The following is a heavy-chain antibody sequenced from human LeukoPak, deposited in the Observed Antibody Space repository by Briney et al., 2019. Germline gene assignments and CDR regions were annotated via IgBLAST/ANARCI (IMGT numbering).Heavy chain of an antibody. J-gene: IGHJ3*02. CDR1: GFTFSTYA. CDR3: ARGSTGTPYYYDSSGFGNDAFDI. Sequence: GRSLRLSCAASGFTFSTYAMRWVRQAPGKGLEWVTIISYDGNNKYYADSVKGRFTISRDNSKNTLYLQMNSLRAEDTAVYYCARGSTGTPYYYDSSGFGNDAFDIWGQGTMVTVSS. D-gene: IGHD3-22*01. V-gene: IGHV3-30-3*01. CDR2: ISYDGNNK.